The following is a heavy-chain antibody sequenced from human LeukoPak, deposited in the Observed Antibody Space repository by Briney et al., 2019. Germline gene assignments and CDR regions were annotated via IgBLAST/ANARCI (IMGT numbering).Heavy chain of an antibody. CDR1: GGSINEYY. CDR3: ARQAYDTGYDAFDI. Sequence: SETLSLTCAVSGGSINEYYWSWIRQPAGKGLEWIGRIYSSGSTNYNPSLKSRVTISVDTTKNQFSLKLSFVTAADTAVYYCARQAYDTGYDAFDIWGQGTMVTVSS. J-gene: IGHJ3*02. D-gene: IGHD3-22*01. CDR2: IYSSGST. V-gene: IGHV4-4*07.